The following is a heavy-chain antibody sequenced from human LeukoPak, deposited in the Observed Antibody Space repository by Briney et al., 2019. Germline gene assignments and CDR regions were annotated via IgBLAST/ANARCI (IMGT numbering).Heavy chain of an antibody. J-gene: IGHJ4*02. V-gene: IGHV1-69*06. Sequence: SVKVSCKASGGTFSSYAISWVRQAPGHGLEWMGGIIPIFGTANYAQKFQGRVTITADKSTSTAYMELSSLRSEDTAVYYCARDGGDSSGYYYVYYFDYWGQGTLVTVSS. CDR1: GGTFSSYA. CDR3: ARDGGDSSGYYYVYYFDY. D-gene: IGHD3-22*01. CDR2: IIPIFGTA.